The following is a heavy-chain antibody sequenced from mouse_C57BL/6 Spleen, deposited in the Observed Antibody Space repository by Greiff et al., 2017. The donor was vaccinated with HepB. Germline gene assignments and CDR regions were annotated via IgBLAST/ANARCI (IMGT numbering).Heavy chain of an antibody. CDR3: ARGRAYYSNYYFDY. D-gene: IGHD2-5*01. V-gene: IGHV5-4*01. CDR2: ISDGGSYT. Sequence: EVQLMESGGGLVKPGGSLKLSCAASGFTFSSYTMSWVRQTPEKRLEWVATISDGGSYTYYPDNVKGRFTISRDNAKNNLYLQMSHLKSEDTAMYYCARGRAYYSNYYFDYWGQGTTLTVSS. CDR1: GFTFSSYT. J-gene: IGHJ2*01.